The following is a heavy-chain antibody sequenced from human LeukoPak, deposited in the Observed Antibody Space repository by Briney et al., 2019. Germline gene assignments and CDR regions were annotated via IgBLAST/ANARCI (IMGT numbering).Heavy chain of an antibody. V-gene: IGHV3-49*04. CDR3: TRVLVATIGGNYYYYGMDV. D-gene: IGHD5-12*01. CDR1: GFTFGDFA. J-gene: IGHJ6*02. CDR2: IRSEPYGGTT. Sequence: GRSLRLSCAASGFTFGDFAMTWVRQAPGKGLQWVGFIRSEPYGGTTEYAASVKGRFNISRDDSKSIAYLQMNSLKTEDTAVYYCTRVLVATIGGNYYYYGMDVWGQGTTVTVSS.